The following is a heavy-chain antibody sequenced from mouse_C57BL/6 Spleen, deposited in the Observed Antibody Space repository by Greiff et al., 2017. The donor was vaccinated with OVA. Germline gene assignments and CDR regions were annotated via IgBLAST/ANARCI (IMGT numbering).Heavy chain of an antibody. Sequence: VKLKQPGAELVKPGASVKMSCKASGYTFTSYWITWVKQRPGQGLEWIGDIYPGSGSTNYNEKFKSKATLTVDTSSSTAYMQLSSLTSEDSAVYYCATSFWDAYAMDYWGQGTSVTVSS. CDR3: ATSFWDAYAMDY. V-gene: IGHV1-55*01. CDR1: GYTFTSYW. J-gene: IGHJ4*01. CDR2: IYPGSGST. D-gene: IGHD4-1*01.